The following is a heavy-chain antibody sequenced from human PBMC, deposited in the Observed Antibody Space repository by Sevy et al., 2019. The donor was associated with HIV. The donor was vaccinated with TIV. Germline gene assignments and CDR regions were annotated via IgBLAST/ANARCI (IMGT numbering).Heavy chain of an antibody. J-gene: IGHJ5*02. Sequence: GALRLSCAASGFTFSSYAMSWVRQAPGKGLEWVSAISGSGGSTYYSDSVKCRFTISRDNSKNTLYLQMNSLRAEDTAVYYCAKDLGIVVVVAATWTENWFDPWGQGTLVTVSS. V-gene: IGHV3-23*01. CDR3: AKDLGIVVVVAATWTENWFDP. CDR2: ISGSGGST. CDR1: GFTFSSYA. D-gene: IGHD2-15*01.